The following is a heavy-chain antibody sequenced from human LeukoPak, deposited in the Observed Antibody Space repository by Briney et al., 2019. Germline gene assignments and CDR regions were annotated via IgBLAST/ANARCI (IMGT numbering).Heavy chain of an antibody. CDR3: ARDGGGAIATGFDP. V-gene: IGHV3-21*01. CDR1: GFTFSSYG. J-gene: IGHJ5*02. D-gene: IGHD1-1*01. Sequence: GGSLRLSCAASGFTFSSYGMNWVRQAPGKGLEWVSSISSSSSYIYYADSVKGRFTISRDNAKNSLYLQMNSLRAEDTAVYYCARDGGGAIATGFDPWGQGTLVTVSS. CDR2: ISSSSSYI.